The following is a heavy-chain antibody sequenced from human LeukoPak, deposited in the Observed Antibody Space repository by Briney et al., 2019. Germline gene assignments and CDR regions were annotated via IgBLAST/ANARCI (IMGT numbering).Heavy chain of an antibody. Sequence: PETLSLTCAVHVGPFSGYYWSWIRQPPGKGREWIAEINHIGSTTYNPSLKSRVTISVDTSKNQFSLKLSYVTAADADVYYCARGPRGYSYDSPRRQIDYWGQGTLVTVSS. D-gene: IGHD5-18*01. CDR2: INHIGST. CDR3: ARGPRGYSYDSPRRQIDY. V-gene: IGHV4-34*01. CDR1: VGPFSGYY. J-gene: IGHJ4*02.